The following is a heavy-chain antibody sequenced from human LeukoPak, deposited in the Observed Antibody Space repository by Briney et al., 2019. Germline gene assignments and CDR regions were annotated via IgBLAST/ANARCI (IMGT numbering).Heavy chain of an antibody. CDR1: GDSVSTSNFY. CDR2: VFFNGRA. Sequence: NASETLSLTCTVSGDSVSTSNFYWGWIRQPPGKGLEWIGSVFFNGRASYNPSLKSRVTISVDTSKNQFSLKLSSVTAADTAVYYCARHRLRGIAVAGTNSEYFQHWGQGTLVTVSS. J-gene: IGHJ1*01. CDR3: ARHRLRGIAVAGTNSEYFQH. V-gene: IGHV4-39*01. D-gene: IGHD6-19*01.